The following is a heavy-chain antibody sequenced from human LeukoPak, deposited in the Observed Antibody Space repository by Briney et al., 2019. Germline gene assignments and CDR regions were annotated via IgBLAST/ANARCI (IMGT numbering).Heavy chain of an antibody. CDR1: GGTFSSYA. V-gene: IGHV1-69*13. CDR2: IIPIFDTA. Sequence: GASVKVSCKASGGTFSSYAISWVRQAPGQGLEWMGGIIPIFDTANYAQKFQGRVTITADESTSTAYMELSSLRSEDTAVYYCARDAVEMDGNYYGMDVWGQGTTVTVSS. CDR3: ARDAVEMDGNYYGMDV. D-gene: IGHD5-24*01. J-gene: IGHJ6*02.